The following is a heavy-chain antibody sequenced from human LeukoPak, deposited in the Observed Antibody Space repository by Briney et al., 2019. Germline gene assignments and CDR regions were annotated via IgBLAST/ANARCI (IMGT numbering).Heavy chain of an antibody. CDR2: ISYDGSNK. Sequence: PGRSLRLSCAASGFTFSSYGMHWVRQAPGKGLEWVAVISYDGSNKYYADSVKGRFTIYRDNSKNTLYLQMNSLRAEDTAVYYCAKDYYDFWSGYPVAYGMDVWGQGTTVTVSS. CDR3: AKDYYDFWSGYPVAYGMDV. J-gene: IGHJ6*02. D-gene: IGHD3-3*01. CDR1: GFTFSSYG. V-gene: IGHV3-30*18.